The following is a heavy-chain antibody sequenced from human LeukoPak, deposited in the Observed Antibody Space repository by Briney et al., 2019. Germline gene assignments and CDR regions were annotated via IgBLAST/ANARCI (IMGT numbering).Heavy chain of an antibody. J-gene: IGHJ4*02. D-gene: IGHD6-19*01. CDR1: GYTFTSYG. Sequence: ASVKVSCKASGYTFTSYGISWVRQAPGQGLEWMGWISAYNGNTNYAQKLQGRVTMTTDTSTSTAYMELRSLRSDDTAVYYCAREKYSSGWYCFDYWGQGTLVTVSS. CDR3: AREKYSSGWYCFDY. V-gene: IGHV1-18*01. CDR2: ISAYNGNT.